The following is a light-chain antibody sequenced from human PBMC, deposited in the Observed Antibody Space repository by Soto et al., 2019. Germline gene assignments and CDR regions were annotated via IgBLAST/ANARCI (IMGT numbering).Light chain of an antibody. V-gene: IGLV2-8*01. J-gene: IGLJ1*01. CDR1: SSDVGGYNY. Sequence: QSVLTQPPSGSGSPGQSVTISCTGTSSDVGGYNYVSWYQQHPGKAPKLMIYEVSKRPSGVPDRFSGSKSGNTASLTVSGLQAEDEADYYCSSYAGSNNFEVFGTGTKV. CDR3: SSYAGSNNFEV. CDR2: EVS.